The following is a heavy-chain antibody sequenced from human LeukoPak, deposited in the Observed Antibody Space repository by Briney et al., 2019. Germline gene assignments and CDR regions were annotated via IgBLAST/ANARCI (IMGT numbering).Heavy chain of an antibody. CDR3: ARDDIAVAGKGYYYYGMDV. CDR2: IYSGGST. CDR1: GFTVSSNY. V-gene: IGHV3-53*01. Sequence: AGGSLRLSCAASGFTVSSNYMSWVRQAPGKGLEWVSVIYSGGSTYYEDSVKGRFTISRDNSKNTLYLQMNSLRAEDTAVYYCARDDIAVAGKGYYYYGMDVWGQGTTVTVSS. D-gene: IGHD6-19*01. J-gene: IGHJ6*02.